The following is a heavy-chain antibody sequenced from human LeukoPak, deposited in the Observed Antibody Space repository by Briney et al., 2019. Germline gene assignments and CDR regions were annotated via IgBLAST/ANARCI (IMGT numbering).Heavy chain of an antibody. Sequence: KPGGSLRLSCAASGFTFRSYIMNWVRQAPGKGLEWVSSIYSSSSYMYYADSVKGRFTISRDNAKNLLYLQMNSLRAEDTAVYYCARDTDYYDSSVYYYYFDYWGQGTLVTVSS. D-gene: IGHD3-22*01. V-gene: IGHV3-21*01. CDR3: ARDTDYYDSSVYYYYFDY. CDR2: IYSSSSYM. J-gene: IGHJ4*02. CDR1: GFTFRSYI.